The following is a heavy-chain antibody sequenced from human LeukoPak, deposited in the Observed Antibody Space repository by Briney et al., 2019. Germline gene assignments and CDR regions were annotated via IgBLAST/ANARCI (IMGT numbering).Heavy chain of an antibody. J-gene: IGHJ5*02. CDR2: ISSSSSYI. CDR3: ARDPHSSTSFIGDYFDP. V-gene: IGHV3-21*01. CDR1: GFTFSSYS. Sequence: GGSLRLSCAASGFTFSSYSMNWVRQAPGKGLEWVSSISSSSSYIYYADSMKGRFTISRDNAKNSLYLQMNSLRAEDTAVYYCARDPHSSTSFIGDYFDPWGQGTLVTVSS. D-gene: IGHD6-13*01.